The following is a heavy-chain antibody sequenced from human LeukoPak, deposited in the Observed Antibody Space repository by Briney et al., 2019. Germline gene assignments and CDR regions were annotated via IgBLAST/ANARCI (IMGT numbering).Heavy chain of an antibody. CDR3: ARGSYCGGDCPGPLWN. V-gene: IGHV3-53*01. CDR1: GFTVSSNY. Sequence: GGSLRLSCAASGFTVSSNYMSWVRQAPGKGLEWVSVIYSGGSTYYADSVKGRFTISRDNSKNTLYLQMNSLRAEDTAVYYCARGSYCGGDCPGPLWNWGQGTLVTVSS. CDR2: IYSGGST. J-gene: IGHJ4*02. D-gene: IGHD2-21*02.